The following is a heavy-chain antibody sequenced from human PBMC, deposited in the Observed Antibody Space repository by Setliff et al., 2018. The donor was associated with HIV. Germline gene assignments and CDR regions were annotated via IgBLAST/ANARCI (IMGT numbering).Heavy chain of an antibody. D-gene: IGHD2-15*01. Sequence: SETLSLTCAVYGGSFSGYYWSWIRQPPGKGLEWIGEINHSGSTNYNPSLKSRVTISVDTSKNQFSLDLSSVTAADTAVYYCARSVGYCSGGSCSNWFDPWGQGTLVTVSS. J-gene: IGHJ5*02. V-gene: IGHV4-34*01. CDR1: GGSFSGYY. CDR3: ARSVGYCSGGSCSNWFDP. CDR2: INHSGST.